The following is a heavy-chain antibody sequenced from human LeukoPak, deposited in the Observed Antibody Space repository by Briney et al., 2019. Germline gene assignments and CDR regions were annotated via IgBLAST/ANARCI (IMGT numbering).Heavy chain of an antibody. V-gene: IGHV3-23*01. CDR2: ISGSVART. D-gene: IGHD2-2*02. Sequence: TGGSLRLSCAAAGFTFSDYAMTWVRQAPGKGLEWVSAISGSVARTDYADPVKGRFTISRDNSANTLYLQMKSLRAEDTAVYYCAKARIPHYYYYYGMDVWGQGTTVTVSS. CDR3: AKARIPHYYYYYGMDV. J-gene: IGHJ6*02. CDR1: GFTFSDYA.